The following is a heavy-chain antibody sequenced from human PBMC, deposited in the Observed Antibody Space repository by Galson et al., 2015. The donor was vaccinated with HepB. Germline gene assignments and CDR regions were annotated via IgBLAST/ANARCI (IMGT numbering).Heavy chain of an antibody. D-gene: IGHD1-1*01. CDR2: ITGNGRTT. CDR3: VKDYERLSGTARGY. J-gene: IGHJ4*02. V-gene: IGHV3-64D*06. CDR1: GFTFSSYT. Sequence: SLRLSCAASGFTFSSYTMHWVRQAPGKGLECVSGITGNGRTTYYADSVKARFTISRDNSKNTLFLQMSSLRAEDTAVYYCVKDYERLSGTARGYWGQGDLVTVSS.